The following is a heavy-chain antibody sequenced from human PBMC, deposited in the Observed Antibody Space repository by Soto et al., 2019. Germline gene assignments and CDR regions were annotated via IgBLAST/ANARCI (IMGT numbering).Heavy chain of an antibody. CDR2: INSDGSST. Sequence: PGGSLRFSCAASGFTFSSYWMHWVRQAPGKGLVWVSRINSDGSSTSYADSVKGRFTISRDNAKNTLYLQMNSLRAEDTAVYYCARDGYLWRALGYCSGGSCYDGETFDYWGQGTLVTVSS. D-gene: IGHD2-15*01. V-gene: IGHV3-74*01. CDR3: ARDGYLWRALGYCSGGSCYDGETFDY. CDR1: GFTFSSYW. J-gene: IGHJ4*02.